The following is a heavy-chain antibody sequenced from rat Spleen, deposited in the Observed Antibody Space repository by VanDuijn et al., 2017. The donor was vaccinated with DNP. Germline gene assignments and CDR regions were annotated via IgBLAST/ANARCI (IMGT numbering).Heavy chain of an antibody. V-gene: IGHV3-3*01. D-gene: IGHD1-6*01. Sequence: EVQLQESGPGLVEPSQSLSLTCSVTGYSITSCCRWTWIRKFPGHKLEWMGYINSAGSTNYNLSLKGRISITSDTSKNQFFLQVNSVTTEDTATYYCARGDILRSFDYWGQGVMVTVSS. CDR1: GYSITSCCR. CDR2: INSAGST. J-gene: IGHJ2*01. CDR3: ARGDILRSFDY.